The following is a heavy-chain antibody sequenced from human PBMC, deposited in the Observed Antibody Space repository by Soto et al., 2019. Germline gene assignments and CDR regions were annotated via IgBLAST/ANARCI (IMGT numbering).Heavy chain of an antibody. J-gene: IGHJ4*02. CDR2: ISSTTNYI. V-gene: IGHV3-21*01. Sequence: GGSLRLSCAASGFTFSRYSMNWVRQAPGKGLEWVSSISSTTNYIYYADSMKGRFTVSRDNAKNSVYLDMNSLSAEDTAVYYCARESEDLTSNFDYWGQGTLVTVSS. CDR3: ARESEDLTSNFDY. CDR1: GFTFSRYS.